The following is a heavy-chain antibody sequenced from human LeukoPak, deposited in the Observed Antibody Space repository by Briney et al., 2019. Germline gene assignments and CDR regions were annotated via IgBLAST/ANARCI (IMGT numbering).Heavy chain of an antibody. CDR3: ARDWNYYDSSGYYPYYYGMDV. V-gene: IGHV3-21*01. Sequence: GGSLRLSCAASGFTFSSYSMNWVRQAPGKGLEWVSSISSSSSYIYYADSVKGRFTISRDNAKNSLYLHRNSLRAEDTAVYYCARDWNYYDSSGYYPYYYGMDVWGQGTTVTVSS. CDR1: GFTFSSYS. D-gene: IGHD3-22*01. CDR2: ISSSSSYI. J-gene: IGHJ6*02.